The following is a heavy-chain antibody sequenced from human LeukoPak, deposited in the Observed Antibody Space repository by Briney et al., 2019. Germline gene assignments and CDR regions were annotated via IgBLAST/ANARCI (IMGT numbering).Heavy chain of an antibody. D-gene: IGHD6-13*01. CDR1: GGSISSHD. CDR3: ARGSARIAAAAPFDY. Sequence: SETLSLNCTVSGGSISSHDWSWIRQPPGTGLQSFGYIYYSGSTNYNPPLKSRVTISVDTSKNQFSLKLSSVTAADTAVYYCARGSARIAAAAPFDYWGQGTLVTVSS. CDR2: IYYSGST. J-gene: IGHJ4*02. V-gene: IGHV4-59*11.